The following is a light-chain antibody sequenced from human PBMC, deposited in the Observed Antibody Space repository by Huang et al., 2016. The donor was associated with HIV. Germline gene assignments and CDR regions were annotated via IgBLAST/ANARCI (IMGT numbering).Light chain of an antibody. Sequence: DIQMTQSPSSLSASIGDRVTMNCRASHNINSNLNWYQQKPGKAPKLLIFIATYLASGVPSRFSGSGSGTHFTLSINGLQPEDLATYFCQQSQNTPWTFGQGSRLEIK. V-gene: IGKV1-39*01. CDR2: IAT. J-gene: IGKJ1*01. CDR1: HNINSN. CDR3: QQSQNTPWT.